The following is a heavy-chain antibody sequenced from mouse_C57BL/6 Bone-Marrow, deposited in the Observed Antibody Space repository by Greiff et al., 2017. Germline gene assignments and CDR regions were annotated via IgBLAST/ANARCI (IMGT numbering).Heavy chain of an antibody. J-gene: IGHJ2*01. Sequence: QVQLQQSGAELMKPGASVKLSCKATGYTFTGYWIEWVKQRPGHGLEWIGEILPGRGSTNYNEKFKGKATFTADTSSNTAYMQLSSLTTEDSAIYYCARGWGLDGNCESWYFDYWGQGTTLTVSS. CDR1: GYTFTGYW. CDR2: ILPGRGST. CDR3: ARGWGLDGNCESWYFDY. V-gene: IGHV1-9*01. D-gene: IGHD2-1*01.